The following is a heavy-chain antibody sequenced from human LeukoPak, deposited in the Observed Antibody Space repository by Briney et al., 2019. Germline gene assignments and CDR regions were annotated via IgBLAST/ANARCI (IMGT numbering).Heavy chain of an antibody. CDR3: ARASGLLWFGELLVYFDY. V-gene: IGHV4-59*01. CDR2: IYYSGST. Sequence: PSETLSLTCTVSGGSISIYYWSWIRQPPGKGLEWIGYIYYSGSTNYNPSLKSRVTISVDTSKNQFSLKLSSVTAADTAVYYCARASGLLWFGELLVYFDYWGQGTLVTVSS. J-gene: IGHJ4*02. D-gene: IGHD3-10*01. CDR1: GGSISIYY.